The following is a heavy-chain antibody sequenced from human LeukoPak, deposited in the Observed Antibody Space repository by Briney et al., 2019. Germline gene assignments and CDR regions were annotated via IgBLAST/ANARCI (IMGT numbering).Heavy chain of an antibody. CDR3: AKDYCGGDCYSGWYFDL. Sequence: PGGSLRLSCAASGFPFSSHAMSWVRQPPGKGLEWVSGISYNSDTIAYADSVKGRFTISRGNAKNSLYLQMNSLRAEDTALYYCAKDYCGGDCYSGWYFDLWGRGTLVTVSS. CDR2: ISYNSDTI. D-gene: IGHD2-21*02. J-gene: IGHJ2*01. V-gene: IGHV3-9*01. CDR1: GFPFSSHA.